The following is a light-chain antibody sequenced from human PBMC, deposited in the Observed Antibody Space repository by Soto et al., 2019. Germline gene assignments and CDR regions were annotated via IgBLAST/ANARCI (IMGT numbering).Light chain of an antibody. V-gene: IGKV1-39*01. CDR2: AAS. CDR1: QSIASY. CDR3: KQSRSFPLT. Sequence: DIQMTQSPSSLSASVGDRVTITCRASQSIASYLNWYQQKPGKAPKLLIYAASSLHSGVPSGFSGSGSGTDFTLTISSLQPEDFATYYCKQSRSFPLTFGGGTKVEIK. J-gene: IGKJ4*01.